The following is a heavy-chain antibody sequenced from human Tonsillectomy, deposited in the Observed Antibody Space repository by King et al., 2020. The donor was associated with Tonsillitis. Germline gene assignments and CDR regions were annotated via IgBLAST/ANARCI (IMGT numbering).Heavy chain of an antibody. V-gene: IGHV3-23*04. J-gene: IGHJ4*02. Sequence: EVQLVESGGGLVQPGGSLRLSCAASGFTFSSYAMGWVRQAPGKGLECISVITDSGDNANYATSVRGRFTMSRDNSKNTFYLQMSSLRADDTAVYYCTKGTLHYCSVQRCYPFDSWGQGTLVTVSS. CDR3: TKGTLHYCSVQRCYPFDS. CDR1: GFTFSSYA. CDR2: ITDSGDNA. D-gene: IGHD2-15*01.